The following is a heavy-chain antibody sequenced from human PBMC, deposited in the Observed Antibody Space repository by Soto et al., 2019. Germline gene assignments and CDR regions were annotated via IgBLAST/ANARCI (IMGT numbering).Heavy chain of an antibody. D-gene: IGHD3-3*01. Sequence: PGGSLRLSCAASGFTFSNAWMNWVRQAPGKGLEWVGRIKSKTDGGTTDYAAPVKGRFTISRDDSKNTLYLQMNSLKTEDTAVYYCTTARQLPPFGLATSRPIYFDYWGQGTLVTVSS. CDR2: IKSKTDGGTT. CDR3: TTARQLPPFGLATSRPIYFDY. V-gene: IGHV3-15*07. CDR1: GFTFSNAW. J-gene: IGHJ4*02.